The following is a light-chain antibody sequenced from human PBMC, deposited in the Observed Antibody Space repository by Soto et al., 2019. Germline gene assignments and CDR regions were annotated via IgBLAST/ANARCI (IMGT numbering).Light chain of an antibody. Sequence: QSVLTQPRSVSGSPGQSVTISCTGTSSDVGGYNYVSWYQQHPGKAPKLMIYDVSKRPSGVPDRFSGSKSGNTASLTISGLQAEDEADYYCCSYAGSYTSHVVFGEGTKLTVL. J-gene: IGLJ2*01. CDR2: DVS. CDR3: CSYAGSYTSHVV. V-gene: IGLV2-11*01. CDR1: SSDVGGYNY.